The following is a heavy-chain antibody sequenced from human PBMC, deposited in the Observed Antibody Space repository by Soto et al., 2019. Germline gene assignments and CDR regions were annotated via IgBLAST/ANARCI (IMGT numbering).Heavy chain of an antibody. J-gene: IGHJ6*02. CDR1: GDSVSSNSSA. CDR2: TYYRSKWYN. V-gene: IGHV6-1*01. CDR3: ALYSNYPYYGMDV. D-gene: IGHD4-4*01. Sequence: SQTRSLTFAISGDSVSSNSSAWNCISQSPSRGLEWLGRTYYRSKWYNDYAVSVKSRITINPDTSKNQFSLQLNSVTPEDTAVYYCALYSNYPYYGMDVWGQGTTVTVSS.